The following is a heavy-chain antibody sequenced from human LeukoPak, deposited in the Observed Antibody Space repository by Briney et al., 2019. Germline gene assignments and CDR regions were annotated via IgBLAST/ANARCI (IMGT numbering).Heavy chain of an antibody. Sequence: SETLSLTCTVSGGSISSYYWSWIRQPPGKGLEWIGSIYYSGSTYYNPSLKSRVTISVDTSKNQFSLKLSSVTAADTAVYYWARTGIAAAGTGYYYYGMDVWGQGTTVTVSS. CDR2: IYYSGST. D-gene: IGHD6-13*01. V-gene: IGHV4-39*01. J-gene: IGHJ6*02. CDR3: ARTGIAAAGTGYYYYGMDV. CDR1: GGSISSYY.